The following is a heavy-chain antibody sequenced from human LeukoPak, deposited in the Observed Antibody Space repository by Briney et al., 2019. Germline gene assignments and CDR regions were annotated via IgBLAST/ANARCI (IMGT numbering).Heavy chain of an antibody. D-gene: IGHD4-23*01. CDR2: VSTYNGDT. Sequence: GASVKVSCKASGYTFTKNAMNRVRQAPGQGLEWMGWVSTYNGDTKYAQNFRDRVTMTRDTSTTTVYMELRGLRSDDTAVYYCARDGGAPGPIYGDYWGQGTPVTVSS. CDR3: ARDGGAPGPIYGDY. J-gene: IGHJ4*02. CDR1: GYTFTKNA. V-gene: IGHV1-18*01.